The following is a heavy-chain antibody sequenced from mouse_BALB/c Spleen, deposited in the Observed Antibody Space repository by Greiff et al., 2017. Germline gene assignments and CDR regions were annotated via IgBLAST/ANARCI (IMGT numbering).Heavy chain of an antibody. V-gene: IGHV5-17*02. D-gene: IGHD1-1*01. CDR1: GFTFSSFG. Sequence: EVQLVESGGGLVQPGGSRTLSCAASGFTFSSFGMHWVRQAPEKGLEWVAYISSGSSTTYYADTVKGRFTISRDNPKNTLFLQMTSLRSEDTAMYYCARSDYYGSSYDWYFDVWGAGTTVTVSS. J-gene: IGHJ1*01. CDR2: ISSGSSTT. CDR3: ARSDYYGSSYDWYFDV.